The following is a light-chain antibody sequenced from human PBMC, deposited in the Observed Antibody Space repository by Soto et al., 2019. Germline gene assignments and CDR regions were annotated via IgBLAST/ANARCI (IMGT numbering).Light chain of an antibody. J-gene: IGKJ4*01. CDR2: GAS. V-gene: IGKV3-20*01. Sequence: EIVLXQXPXXLSLSPGERATLSCRASQSVSSSFLAWYQQKPGQAPRLLIYGASSRATGIPDRFSGSGSGTDFTLTISRLEPEDVAVYYCQQYDSSPLTFGGGTKVEI. CDR1: QSVSSSF. CDR3: QQYDSSPLT.